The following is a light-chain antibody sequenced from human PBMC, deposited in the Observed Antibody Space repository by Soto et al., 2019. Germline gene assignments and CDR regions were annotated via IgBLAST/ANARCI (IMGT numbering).Light chain of an antibody. J-gene: IGKJ1*01. CDR2: DAS. Sequence: DIQMTQSPSTLSASVGDRVTITCRASQSISSWLAWYQQKPGKAPKLLIYDASSLESGVPSRFSGSGSGTELTLTISSLQPDDFAIYYCQQYNSYSPWTFGQGTKVEIK. V-gene: IGKV1-5*01. CDR1: QSISSW. CDR3: QQYNSYSPWT.